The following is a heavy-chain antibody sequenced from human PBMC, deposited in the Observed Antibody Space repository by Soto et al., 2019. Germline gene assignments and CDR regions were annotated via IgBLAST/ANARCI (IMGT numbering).Heavy chain of an antibody. CDR3: AKDRVRVVVPAAMEFDP. Sequence: EVQLLESGGGLVQPGGSLRLSCAASGFTFSSYAMSWVRQAPGKGLEWVSAISGSGGSTYYADSVKGRFTISRDNSKNTLYLQMNSLRAEDTAVYYCAKDRVRVVVPAAMEFDPWGQGTLVTVSS. J-gene: IGHJ5*02. D-gene: IGHD2-2*01. V-gene: IGHV3-23*01. CDR2: ISGSGGST. CDR1: GFTFSSYA.